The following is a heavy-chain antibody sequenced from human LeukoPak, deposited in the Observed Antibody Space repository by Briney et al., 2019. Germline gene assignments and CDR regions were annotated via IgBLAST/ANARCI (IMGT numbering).Heavy chain of an antibody. Sequence: GKSLKIPCKGSGYSFTSYWIGWARQMPGKGLEWMGIIYPGDSDTRYSPSFQGQVTISADKSISTAYLQWSSLKASDTAMYYCARAFKPGGNSGWFDPWGQGTLVTVSS. J-gene: IGHJ5*02. CDR3: ARAFKPGGNSGWFDP. CDR2: IYPGDSDT. CDR1: GYSFTSYW. V-gene: IGHV5-51*01. D-gene: IGHD4-23*01.